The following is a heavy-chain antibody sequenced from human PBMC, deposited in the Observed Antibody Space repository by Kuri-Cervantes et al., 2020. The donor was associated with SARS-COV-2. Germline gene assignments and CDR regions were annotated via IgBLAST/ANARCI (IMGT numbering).Heavy chain of an antibody. CDR2: ISYDGSNK. V-gene: IGHV3-30*14. D-gene: IGHD1-26*01. CDR3: ARALGDSGSHHIQH. CDR1: GFTFSSYA. Sequence: GESLKISCAVSGFTFSSYAMHWVRQAPGKGLEWVAVISYDGSNKYYADSVKGRFTISRDNSKNTLYLQMNSLRAEDTAVYYCARALGDSGSHHIQHWGQGTLVTVSS. J-gene: IGHJ1*01.